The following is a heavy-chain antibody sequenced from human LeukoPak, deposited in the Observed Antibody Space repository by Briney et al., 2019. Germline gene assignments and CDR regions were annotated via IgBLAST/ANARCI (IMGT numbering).Heavy chain of an antibody. J-gene: IGHJ4*02. Sequence: SETLSLTCTVSGGYLSNYYWSWIRQPPGKGLEWIGYIYYSGSTNYNPSLKSRVTISVDTSKNQFSLKLSSVTAADTAVYYCARKVRGDDSFDYWGQGTLVTVSS. V-gene: IGHV4-59*01. CDR3: ARKVRGDDSFDY. D-gene: IGHD3-10*01. CDR1: GGYLSNYY. CDR2: IYYSGST.